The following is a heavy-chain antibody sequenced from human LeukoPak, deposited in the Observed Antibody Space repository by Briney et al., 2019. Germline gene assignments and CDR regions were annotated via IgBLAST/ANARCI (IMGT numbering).Heavy chain of an antibody. CDR1: GGSISSYY. CDR3: ARNYAYYYYMDV. J-gene: IGHJ6*03. V-gene: IGHV4-59*08. Sequence: SETLSLTCTVSGGSISSYYWSWIRQPPGKGLEWIGYIYYSGSTNYNPSLKSRVTISVATSKNQFSLKLSSVTAADTAVYYCARNYAYYYYMDVWGKGTTVTVSS. D-gene: IGHD1-7*01. CDR2: IYYSGST.